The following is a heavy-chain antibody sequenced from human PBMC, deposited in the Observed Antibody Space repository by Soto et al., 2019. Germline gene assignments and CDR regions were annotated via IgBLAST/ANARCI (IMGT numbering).Heavy chain of an antibody. CDR3: ARVEERYGYGGWFDP. D-gene: IGHD5-18*01. J-gene: IGHJ5*02. CDR1: GGTFSSYA. Sequence: SVKVSCKASGGTFSSYAISWVRQAPGQGLEWMGGIIPIFGTANYAQKFQGRVTITADESTSTAYMELSSLRSEDTAVYYCARVEERYGYGGWFDPWGQGTLVTVSS. CDR2: IIPIFGTA. V-gene: IGHV1-69*13.